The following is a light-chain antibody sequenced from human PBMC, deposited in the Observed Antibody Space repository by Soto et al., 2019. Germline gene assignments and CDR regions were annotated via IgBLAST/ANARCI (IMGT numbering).Light chain of an antibody. V-gene: IGLV2-14*01. Sequence: QSVLTQPVSVSGSPGQSITISCTGTSSDVGRYNFVSWYQQHPGKAPKLIIYEVNNRPSGVSNRFSGSKSANTASLTISGLQAEDEADYYCNSYISNNIPYVFGTGTKLTVL. J-gene: IGLJ1*01. CDR3: NSYISNNIPYV. CDR1: SSDVGRYNF. CDR2: EVN.